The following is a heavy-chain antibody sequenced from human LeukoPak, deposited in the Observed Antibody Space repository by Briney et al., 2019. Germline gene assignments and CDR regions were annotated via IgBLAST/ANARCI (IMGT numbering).Heavy chain of an antibody. CDR2: INTGNGNT. Sequence: ASVMVSCKASGYTFTHYAMHWVRQAPGQSLEWMGWINTGNGNTKYSQKFQGRVTLTRDTSANTAYMEVTSLRSEDTAVYYCASNPPRTGDFNSWGQGALVTVSS. D-gene: IGHD7-27*01. CDR3: ASNPPRTGDFNS. CDR1: GYTFTHYA. J-gene: IGHJ4*02. V-gene: IGHV1-3*04.